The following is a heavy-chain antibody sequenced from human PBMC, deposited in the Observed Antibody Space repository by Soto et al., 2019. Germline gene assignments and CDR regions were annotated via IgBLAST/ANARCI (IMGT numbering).Heavy chain of an antibody. CDR1: GGTFSSYA. CDR3: AYNNWGYYYCGVDV. CDR2: IIPIFGTA. D-gene: IGHD1-20*01. Sequence: QVQLVQSGAEVKKPGSSVKVSCKASGGTFSSYAISWVRQAPGQGLEWMGGIIPIFGTANYTQNFQGRVTITADESTSTAYMELTSLRSEDTAIYYCAYNNWGYYYCGVDVWGQGTTVTVSS. V-gene: IGHV1-69*12. J-gene: IGHJ6*02.